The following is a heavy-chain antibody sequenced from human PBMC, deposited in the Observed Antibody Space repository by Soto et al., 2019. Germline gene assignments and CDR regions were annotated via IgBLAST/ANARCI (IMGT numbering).Heavy chain of an antibody. CDR3: ARGQRYCSGGSCYSGPNWFDP. CDR1: GGSFSGYY. D-gene: IGHD2-15*01. J-gene: IGHJ5*02. CDR2: INHSGST. V-gene: IGHV4-34*01. Sequence: SETLSLTCAVYGGSFSGYYWSWIRQPPGKGLEWIGEINHSGSTNYNPSLKSRVTISVDTSKNQFSLKLSSVTAADTAVYYCARGQRYCSGGSCYSGPNWFDPRGQGTLVTV.